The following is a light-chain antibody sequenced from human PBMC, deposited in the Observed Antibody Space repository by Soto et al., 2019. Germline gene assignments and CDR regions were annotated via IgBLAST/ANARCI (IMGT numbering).Light chain of an antibody. CDR2: WAS. CDR3: QQYYSAWT. V-gene: IGKV4-1*01. J-gene: IGKJ1*01. CDR1: QSVLHSSNNKNY. Sequence: DIVMTQSPDSLAVSLGERATINCKSSQSVLHSSNNKNYLAWYQQKPGQPPKLLIYWASTRESGVPDRFSGNGSETEFTLSISSLPGEDVAVYYCQQYYSAWTFGQGTKVELK.